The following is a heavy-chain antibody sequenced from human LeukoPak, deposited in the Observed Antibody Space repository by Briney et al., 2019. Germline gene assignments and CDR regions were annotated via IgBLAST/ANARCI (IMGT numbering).Heavy chain of an antibody. CDR3: ARGGRLLDA. J-gene: IGHJ5*02. Sequence: AGGSLRLSCAASGFTFKSYSMNWVRQAPGKGLEWVSSISGGSTYIYHADSLKGRFTISRDNAKDSLYLQMNSLRAEDTAVYYCARGGRLLDAWGQGTLVTVSS. D-gene: IGHD5-12*01. CDR2: ISGGSTYI. V-gene: IGHV3-21*01. CDR1: GFTFKSYS.